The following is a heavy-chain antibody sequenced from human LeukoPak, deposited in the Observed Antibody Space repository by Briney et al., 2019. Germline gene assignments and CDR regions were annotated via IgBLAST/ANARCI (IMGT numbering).Heavy chain of an antibody. D-gene: IGHD5-18*01. J-gene: IGHJ4*02. Sequence: SETLSLTCTVSGGSISSSTYYWGWIRQPPGKGLEWIGSIYYSGSTYYNTSLKSLVTISVDTSKNQFSLKLSSVTAADTAVYYCARARIQLWYWGQGTLVTVSS. V-gene: IGHV4-39*07. CDR2: IYYSGST. CDR3: ARARIQLWY. CDR1: GGSISSSTYY.